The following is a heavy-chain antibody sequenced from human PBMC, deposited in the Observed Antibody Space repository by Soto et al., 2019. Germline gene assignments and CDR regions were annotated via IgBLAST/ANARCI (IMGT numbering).Heavy chain of an antibody. CDR3: AKNEVGAVYYYYYGMDV. V-gene: IGHV3-23*01. Sequence: EVQLLESGGGLVQPGGSLRLSCAASGFTFSSYAMSWVRQAPGKELEWVSAISGSGGSTYYADSVKGRFTISRDNSKNTRYLQLNSLRAEDTAVYYCAKNEVGAVYYYYYGMDVWGQGTTVTVSS. CDR2: ISGSGGST. D-gene: IGHD1-26*01. J-gene: IGHJ6*02. CDR1: GFTFSSYA.